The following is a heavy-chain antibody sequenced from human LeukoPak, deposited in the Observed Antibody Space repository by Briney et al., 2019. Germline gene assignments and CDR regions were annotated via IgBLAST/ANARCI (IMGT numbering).Heavy chain of an antibody. D-gene: IGHD2-2*01. CDR3: ARGCSSTSCHDYYGMDV. Sequence: SVKVSCKASGGTFSGYAISWVRQAPGQGLEWMGGIIPIFGTANYAQKFQGRVTITADESTSTAYMELSSLRSEDTAVYHCARGCSSTSCHDYYGMDVWGQGTTVTVSS. J-gene: IGHJ6*02. CDR1: GGTFSGYA. V-gene: IGHV1-69*13. CDR2: IIPIFGTA.